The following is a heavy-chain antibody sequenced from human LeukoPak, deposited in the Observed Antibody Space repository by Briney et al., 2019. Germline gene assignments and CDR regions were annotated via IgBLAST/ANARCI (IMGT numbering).Heavy chain of an antibody. V-gene: IGHV1-2*02. Sequence: ASVKDSCKASGYTFTGYYMHWVRQAPGQGREGMGWINPNSGGTNYAQKFQGRVTMTRDTSISTAYMELSRLRSDDTAVYYCARALSTTVGDYWGQGTLVTVSS. CDR3: ARALSTTVGDY. CDR2: INPNSGGT. D-gene: IGHD4-23*01. CDR1: GYTFTGYY. J-gene: IGHJ4*02.